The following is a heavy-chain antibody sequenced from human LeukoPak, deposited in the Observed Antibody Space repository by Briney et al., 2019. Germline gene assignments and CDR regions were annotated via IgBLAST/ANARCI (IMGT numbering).Heavy chain of an antibody. V-gene: IGHV5-51*01. CDR1: GYSFTSYW. D-gene: IGHD3-22*01. Sequence: GESLKISCKGSGYSFTSYWIGWVRQLPGKGLEWMGIIYPVDSDTRYSPSFQGQVTISADKSISTAYLQWSSLKASDTAMYYCARSNVDRSRWFDPWGQGTLVTVSS. CDR3: ARSNVDRSRWFDP. J-gene: IGHJ5*02. CDR2: IYPVDSDT.